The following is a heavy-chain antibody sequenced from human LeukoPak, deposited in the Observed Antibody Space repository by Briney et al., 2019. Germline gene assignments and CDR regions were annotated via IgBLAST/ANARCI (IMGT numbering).Heavy chain of an antibody. CDR2: LRGPEGSP. J-gene: IGHJ4*02. CDR3: ASRKEYSTSSVFY. V-gene: IGHV3-23*01. D-gene: IGHD6-6*01. CDR1: GFALTSYT. Sequence: GGSLTLSCAASGFALTSYTMSWVRQAPGKGLEWVSSLRGPEGSPFYADSVKGRFTISRDNSKNTVSLRLNSLRAEDSAIYYCASRKEYSTSSVFYWGQGTLVTVSS.